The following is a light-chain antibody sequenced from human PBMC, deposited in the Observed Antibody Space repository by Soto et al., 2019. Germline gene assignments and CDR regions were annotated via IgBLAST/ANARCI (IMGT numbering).Light chain of an antibody. Sequence: QSVMTQPPSVSAAPGQKVTISCSGSSSNIGGNSVSWYQQLPGTAPKLLIYDDNKRPSGIPDRFSGSKSGTSATLGITGFQTGDEADYYCSSYAGSNNYVFGTGTKLTV. V-gene: IGLV1-51*01. J-gene: IGLJ1*01. CDR3: SSYAGSNNYV. CDR1: SSNIGGNS. CDR2: DDN.